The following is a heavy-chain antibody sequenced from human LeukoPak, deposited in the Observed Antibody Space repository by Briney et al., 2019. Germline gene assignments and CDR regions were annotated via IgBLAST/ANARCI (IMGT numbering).Heavy chain of an antibody. CDR3: ARDADDYYDSSGYYFPGDY. J-gene: IGHJ4*02. D-gene: IGHD3-22*01. CDR2: INWNGGST. V-gene: IGHV3-20*04. Sequence: GGSLRLSCAASGFTFDDYGMSWVRQAPGKGLEWVSGINWNGGSTGYADSVKGRFTISRDNAKNSLYLQMNSLRAEDTALCYCARDADDYYDSSGYYFPGDYWGQGTLVTVSS. CDR1: GFTFDDYG.